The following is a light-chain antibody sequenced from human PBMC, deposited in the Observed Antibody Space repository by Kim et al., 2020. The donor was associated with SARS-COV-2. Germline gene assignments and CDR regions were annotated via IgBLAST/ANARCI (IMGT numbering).Light chain of an antibody. CDR1: QGIRRD. J-gene: IGKJ2*01. CDR2: AAS. Sequence: AIQMTQSPSSLSASVGDRVTITCRASQGIRRDLCWYQQKPGKAPKLLIFAASGLHSGVPSRFSGSASGTDFTLTITNLQPEDFATYYCIQGNNYPYTFGQGTKLEI. V-gene: IGKV1-6*01. CDR3: IQGNNYPYT.